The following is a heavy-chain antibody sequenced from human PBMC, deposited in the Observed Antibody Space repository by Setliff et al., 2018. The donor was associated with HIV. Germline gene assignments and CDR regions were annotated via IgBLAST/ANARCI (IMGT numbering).Heavy chain of an antibody. J-gene: IGHJ4*02. CDR2: VHHSGST. V-gene: IGHV4-38-2*01. D-gene: IGHD3-16*01. Sequence: ETLSLTCAVSGYSISTAYYWAWIRQPPGKGLEWIGGVHHSGSTHYKSSLKSRVTISVDTSKNQFSLRLSSVAAADTAVYYCARGGGPDTNFDSWGRGTLVTVSS. CDR1: GYSISTAYY. CDR3: ARGGGPDTNFDS.